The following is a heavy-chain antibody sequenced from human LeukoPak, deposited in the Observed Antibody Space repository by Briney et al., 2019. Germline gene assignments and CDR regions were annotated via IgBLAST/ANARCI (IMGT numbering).Heavy chain of an antibody. Sequence: QPGGSLRLSCAASGFTFSSCWMHWVRQAPGKGLVRVSRINSDGSSTSYADSVKGRFTISRDNAKNTLYLQMNSLRAEDTAVYYCARGQRKVGAIDYWGQGTLVTVSS. V-gene: IGHV3-74*01. J-gene: IGHJ4*02. D-gene: IGHD1-26*01. CDR3: ARGQRKVGAIDY. CDR2: INSDGSST. CDR1: GFTFSSCW.